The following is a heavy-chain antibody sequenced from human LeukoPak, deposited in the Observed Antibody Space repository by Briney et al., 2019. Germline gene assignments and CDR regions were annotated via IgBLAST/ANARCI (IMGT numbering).Heavy chain of an antibody. V-gene: IGHV3-30-3*01. D-gene: IGHD6-13*01. J-gene: IGHJ4*02. CDR1: GFTFSSYA. Sequence: PGGSLRVSCAASGFTFSSYAMHWVRQAPGNGLEWVAVISYDGSNKYYADSVKGRFTISRDNSKNTLYLQMNSLRAEDTAVYYCARGGGIAADGTPYYFDYWGQGTLVTVSS. CDR2: ISYDGSNK. CDR3: ARGGGIAADGTPYYFDY.